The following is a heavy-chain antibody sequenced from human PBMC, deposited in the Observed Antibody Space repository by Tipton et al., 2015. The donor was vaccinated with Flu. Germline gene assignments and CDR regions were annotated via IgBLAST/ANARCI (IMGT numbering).Heavy chain of an antibody. D-gene: IGHD1-26*01. Sequence: TLSLTCAVSGGSISSSNWWRWVRQPPGKGLEWIGEIYHSGRTNYNPSLTSRVTISVVRSTNRFSLKLSSVTAADTAIYYCARGYCGGGNCFQGFDIWGQGTRDTGSS. CDR1: GGSISSSNW. CDR2: IYHSGRT. V-gene: IGHV4-4*02. J-gene: IGHJ3*02. CDR3: ARGYCGGGNCFQGFDI.